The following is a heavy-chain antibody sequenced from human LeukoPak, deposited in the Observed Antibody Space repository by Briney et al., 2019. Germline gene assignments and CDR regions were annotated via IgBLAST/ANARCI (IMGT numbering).Heavy chain of an antibody. V-gene: IGHV4-30-2*01. D-gene: IGHD6-19*01. Sequence: SQTLSLTCTVSGGSISSGGYSWSWIRQPPGKGLEWIGYIYHSGSTYYNPSLKSRVTISVDRSKNQFSLKLSSVTAADTAVYYCARLGSSGWYYFDYWGQGTLVTVSS. CDR3: ARLGSSGWYYFDY. CDR1: GGSISSGGYS. CDR2: IYHSGST. J-gene: IGHJ4*02.